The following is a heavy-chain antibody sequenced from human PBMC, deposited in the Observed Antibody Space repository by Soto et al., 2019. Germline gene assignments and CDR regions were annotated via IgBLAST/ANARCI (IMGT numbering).Heavy chain of an antibody. D-gene: IGHD3-10*01. CDR3: AKGEYYYGSGSPYYGMDV. CDR1: GFTFSNYG. J-gene: IGHJ6*02. Sequence: GGSLRLSCAASGFTFSNYGMHWVRQAPGKGLEWVAVISYDGSNKYYADSVKGRFTISRDSSKNTLFLEMNSLRAEDTAVYYCAKGEYYYGSGSPYYGMDVWGQGTTVTVS. V-gene: IGHV3-30*18. CDR2: ISYDGSNK.